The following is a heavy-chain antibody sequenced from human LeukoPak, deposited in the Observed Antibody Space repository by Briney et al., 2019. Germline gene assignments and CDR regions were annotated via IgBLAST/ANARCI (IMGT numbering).Heavy chain of an antibody. CDR2: IRYDGTNE. J-gene: IGHJ4*02. V-gene: IGHV3-30*02. Sequence: GGSLRLSCAASGFTFMTYGMHWVRQAPGMGLEWLAFIRYDGTNEYYTDSVKGRFTISRGNSKNTLYLQMSSLRVGDTAVYFCAKGYTASISRGYLHYWGQGTLVTVSS. CDR3: AKGYTASISRGYLHY. CDR1: GFTFMTYG. D-gene: IGHD3-16*02.